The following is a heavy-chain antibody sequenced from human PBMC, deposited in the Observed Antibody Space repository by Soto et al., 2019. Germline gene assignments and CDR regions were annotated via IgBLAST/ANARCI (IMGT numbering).Heavy chain of an antibody. CDR1: GGSISSGDYS. J-gene: IGHJ6*03. V-gene: IGHV4-34*01. CDR2: INHRGSI. Sequence: SETLSLTCAVYGGSISSGDYSWSWLRQTPGMALEWIGDINHRGSINYNPSLKSRVTMSVDTSKNQFSLTLNSVTAADTATYYCARGGISHWAYFYYMDVWDRGTTVTVSS. D-gene: IGHD2-21*01. CDR3: ARGGISHWAYFYYMDV.